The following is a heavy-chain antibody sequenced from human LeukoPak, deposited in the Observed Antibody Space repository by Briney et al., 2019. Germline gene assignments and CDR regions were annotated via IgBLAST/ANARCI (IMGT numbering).Heavy chain of an antibody. CDR2: ISYDGSNK. Sequence: GGSLRLSCAASGFTFSSYAMHWVRQAPGKGLEWVAVISYDGSNKYYADSVKGRFTISRDNSKNTLYLQMNSLRAEDTAVYYCARVPLRYFDWLSSAVPFDYWGQGTLVTVSS. V-gene: IGHV3-30*04. CDR3: ARVPLRYFDWLSSAVPFDY. J-gene: IGHJ4*02. D-gene: IGHD3-9*01. CDR1: GFTFSSYA.